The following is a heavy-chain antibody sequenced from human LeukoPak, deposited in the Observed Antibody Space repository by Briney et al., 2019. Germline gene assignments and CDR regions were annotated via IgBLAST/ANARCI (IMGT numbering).Heavy chain of an antibody. CDR2: ISSSGGTI. CDR3: AKDRLVPTASTRTVHMDV. Sequence: GGSLRLSCAASGFTFSSYEMNWVRQSPGKGLEWVSYISSSGGTIYYADSVKGRFIISRDNAKNSLFLQMNSLRDEDTAVYYCAKDRLVPTASTRTVHMDVWGQGTTVTVSS. J-gene: IGHJ6*02. CDR1: GFTFSSYE. D-gene: IGHD2-2*01. V-gene: IGHV3-48*03.